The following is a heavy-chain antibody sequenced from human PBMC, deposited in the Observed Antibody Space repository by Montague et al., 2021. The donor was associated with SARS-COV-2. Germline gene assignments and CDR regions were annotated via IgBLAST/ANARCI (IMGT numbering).Heavy chain of an antibody. CDR2: ISGSGGST. CDR1: GFTFSSYA. Sequence: SLRLSCAASGFTFSSYAMSWVRQAPGKGLERVSAISGSGGSTYYADSVKGRFTISRDNSKNTLYLQMNGLRAEDTAVYYCARARGALKIGSYLDEYWGQGTLVTVSS. V-gene: IGHV3-23*01. D-gene: IGHD1-26*01. J-gene: IGHJ4*02. CDR3: ARARGALKIGSYLDEY.